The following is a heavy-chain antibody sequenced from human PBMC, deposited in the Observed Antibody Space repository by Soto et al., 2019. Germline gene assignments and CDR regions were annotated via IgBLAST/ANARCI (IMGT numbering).Heavy chain of an antibody. CDR2: IVVGGGNT. D-gene: IGHD3-22*01. V-gene: IGHV1-58*01. Sequence: SVKVSCKASEFTFTSSPVQWVRQARGQRLEWIGWIVVGGGNTNYAQKFQERVTITRDMSTSTAYMELSSPKIEDTAVYYCTTDSYSTMIVARFDYGGHGTRVTVSS. J-gene: IGHJ4*01. CDR1: EFTFTSSP. CDR3: TTDSYSTMIVARFDY.